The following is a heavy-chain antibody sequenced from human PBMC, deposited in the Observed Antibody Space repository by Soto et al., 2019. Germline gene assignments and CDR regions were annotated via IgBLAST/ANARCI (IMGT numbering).Heavy chain of an antibody. D-gene: IGHD2-15*01. Sequence: QGVLEQSGGEAKKPGASVKVSCKASGYTFSCYSIHWVRQAPGQRLEWMGRISGYNGNTNYARTIRGRLTLTTDTYKSTAYMELRRLTSDDTAVYYCARDVFSGGATAGPDMDVWGQGTTVTVYS. J-gene: IGHJ6*02. CDR3: ARDVFSGGATAGPDMDV. V-gene: IGHV1-18*04. CDR2: ISGYNGNT. CDR1: GYTFSCYS.